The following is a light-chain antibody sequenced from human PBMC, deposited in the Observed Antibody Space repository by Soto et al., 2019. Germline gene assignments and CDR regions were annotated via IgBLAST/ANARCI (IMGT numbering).Light chain of an antibody. J-gene: IGKJ1*01. V-gene: IGKV1-5*01. CDR2: DAS. Sequence: DIQMTQSPSTLSASVGERVTITCRASHNIAKWLAWYQQKPGRAPRLLIYDASTLQTGVPSRFSGSGSGTEFTLTISGLRPDDFATYYCQHLDTYWPFGQGTKVDIK. CDR1: HNIAKW. CDR3: QHLDTYWP.